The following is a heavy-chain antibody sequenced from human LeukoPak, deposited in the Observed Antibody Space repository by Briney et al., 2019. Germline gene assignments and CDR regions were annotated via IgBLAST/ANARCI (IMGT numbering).Heavy chain of an antibody. D-gene: IGHD4-17*01. CDR2: ISGSGGTT. V-gene: IGHV3-23*01. J-gene: IGHJ3*02. CDR1: GFIFSTCA. CDR3: ARDGGNDYGDYATINAFDI. Sequence: PGGSLRLSCAASGFIFSTCAMNWVRQAPGKGLEWVSAISGSGGTTYYADSVKGRFTISRDNSKNTLYLQRNSLRAEDTAVYYCARDGGNDYGDYATINAFDIWGQGTMVTVSS.